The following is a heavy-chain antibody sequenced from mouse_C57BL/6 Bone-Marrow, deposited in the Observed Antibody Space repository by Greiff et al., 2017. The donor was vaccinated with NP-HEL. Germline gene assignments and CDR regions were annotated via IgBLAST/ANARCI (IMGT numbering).Heavy chain of an antibody. V-gene: IGHV1-69*01. Sequence: QVQLQQPGAELVLPGASVKLSCKASGYTFTSYWMHWVKQRPGQGLEWIGEIDPSDSYTNYNHKFKGKSTLTVDKSSSTAYMQLSSLTSEDSAVYYCARSGFYYDYDDFAYWGQGTLVTVSA. D-gene: IGHD2-4*01. CDR3: ARSGFYYDYDDFAY. J-gene: IGHJ3*01. CDR2: IDPSDSYT. CDR1: GYTFTSYW.